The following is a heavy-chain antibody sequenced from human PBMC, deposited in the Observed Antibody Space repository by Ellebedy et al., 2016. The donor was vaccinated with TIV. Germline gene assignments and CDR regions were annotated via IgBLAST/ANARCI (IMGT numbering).Heavy chain of an antibody. CDR2: IKSKTDGGTT. CDR3: TTALFPSGGAFDI. V-gene: IGHV3-15*01. D-gene: IGHD3-10*01. J-gene: IGHJ3*02. CDR1: GFTFSNAW. Sequence: GESLKISCAASGFTFSNAWMSWVRQAPGKGLEWVGRIKSKTDGGTTDDAAPVKGRLTISRDDSTNTLYLQMNSLQTEYTAVYYCTTALFPSGGAFDIWGQGTMVTVSS.